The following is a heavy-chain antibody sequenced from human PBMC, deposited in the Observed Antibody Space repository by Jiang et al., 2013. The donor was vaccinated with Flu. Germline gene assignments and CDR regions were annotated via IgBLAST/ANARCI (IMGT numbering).Heavy chain of an antibody. D-gene: IGHD3-10*01. CDR3: TTDLGLLLWFGELDYYYGMDV. V-gene: IGHV3-15*07. CDR1: GFTFSNAW. J-gene: IGHJ6*02. Sequence: QLLESGGGLVKPGGSLRLSCAASGFTFSNAWMNWVRQAPGKGLEWVGRIKSKTDGGTTDYAAPVKGRFTISRDDSKNTLYLQMNSLKTEDTAVYYCTTDLGLLLWFGELDYYYGMDVWGQGITVTVSS. CDR2: IKSKTDGGTT.